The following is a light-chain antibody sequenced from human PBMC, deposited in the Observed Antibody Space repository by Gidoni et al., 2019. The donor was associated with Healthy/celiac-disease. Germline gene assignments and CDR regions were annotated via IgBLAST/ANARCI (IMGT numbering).Light chain of an antibody. Sequence: IVMPQSPATLSVAAGARATLSCRASQSVSSNFAWYQQKPGQAPRLLIYGASTRATGIPARFSGSGSGTEFTLTISSLQSEDFAVYYCQQYNNWPWTFGQGTKVEIK. V-gene: IGKV3-15*01. CDR3: QQYNNWPWT. CDR2: GAS. J-gene: IGKJ1*01. CDR1: QSVSSN.